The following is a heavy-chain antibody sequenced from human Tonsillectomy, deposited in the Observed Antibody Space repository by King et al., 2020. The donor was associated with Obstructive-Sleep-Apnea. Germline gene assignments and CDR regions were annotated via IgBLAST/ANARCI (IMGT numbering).Heavy chain of an antibody. V-gene: IGHV1-69*01. CDR2: IIPTFGTA. J-gene: IGHJ4*02. CDR1: GGTFSSYA. CDR3: ASSYGGNPAFDY. D-gene: IGHD4-23*01. Sequence: QLVQSGAEVKKPGSSVKVSCKSSGGTFSSYAMSWVRQAPVQGLEWMGGIIPTFGTANYAQKFQGRVTITADESTSTAYMVLSSLRSEDTAVYYCASSYGGNPAFDYWGQGTLVTVSS.